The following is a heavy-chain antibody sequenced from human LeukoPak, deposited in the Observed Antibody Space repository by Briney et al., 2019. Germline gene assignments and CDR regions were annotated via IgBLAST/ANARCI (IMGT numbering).Heavy chain of an antibody. V-gene: IGHV1-69*13. J-gene: IGHJ4*02. CDR1: GGTFSSYV. Sequence: PRASVKVSCTASGGTFSSYVISWVRQAPGQGLEWMGEIIPKFGTANYTQKFQDRYTITAEESTSTAYMELCSLRSEDTAVYYWAREADSSTSSLDSWGQGTRVTVSS. CDR2: IIPKFGTA. CDR3: AREADSSTSSLDS. D-gene: IGHD2-2*01.